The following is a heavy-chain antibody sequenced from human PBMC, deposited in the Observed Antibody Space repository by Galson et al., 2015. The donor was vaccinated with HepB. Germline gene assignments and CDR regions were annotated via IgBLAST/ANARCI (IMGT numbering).Heavy chain of an antibody. J-gene: IGHJ4*02. CDR1: GFTFTTYG. Sequence: SLRLSCAASGFTFTTYGIHWVRQAPGKGLEWVAFIRYDGTEKYYADSVKGRFTISRDNSKNMLHLQMNSLRAEDTAVYYCAKGHHSSGSYYFDNWGQGTLVTVSS. V-gene: IGHV3-30*02. CDR3: AKGHHSSGSYYFDN. CDR2: IRYDGTEK. D-gene: IGHD3-10*01.